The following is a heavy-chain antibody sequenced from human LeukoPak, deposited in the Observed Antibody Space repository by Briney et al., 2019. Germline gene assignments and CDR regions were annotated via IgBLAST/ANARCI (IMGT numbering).Heavy chain of an antibody. V-gene: IGHV3-23*01. Sequence: PGGSLRLSCAASRFTFSSYAMSWVRQAPGKGLEWVSAISGSGGSTYYADSVKGRFTISRDNSKNALYLQMNSLRAEDTAVYYCATGSLGYSSSSSDNWGQGTLVTVSS. CDR1: RFTFSSYA. CDR3: ATGSLGYSSSSSDN. CDR2: ISGSGGST. J-gene: IGHJ1*01. D-gene: IGHD6-13*01.